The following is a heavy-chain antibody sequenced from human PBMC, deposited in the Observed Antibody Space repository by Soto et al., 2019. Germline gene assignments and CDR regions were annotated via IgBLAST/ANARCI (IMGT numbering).Heavy chain of an antibody. V-gene: IGHV3-33*01. CDR1: GFTFSRYG. CDR3: ARDDAFENENGFDV. Sequence: PGGSLRLSCAASGFTFSRYGFHWVRQASGKGLEWVAVIVSDGNRKFHADFVEGRFTISRDNSKDTLYLQMNSLRAEDTAVYYCARDDAFENENGFDVWGQGTMVTVSS. D-gene: IGHD1-1*01. J-gene: IGHJ3*01. CDR2: IVSDGNRK.